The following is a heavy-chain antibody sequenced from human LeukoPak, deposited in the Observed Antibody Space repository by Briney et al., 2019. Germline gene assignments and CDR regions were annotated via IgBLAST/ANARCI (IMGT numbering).Heavy chain of an antibody. V-gene: IGHV1-46*01. CDR2: VNPSTGSS. J-gene: IGHJ4*02. Sequence: ASVKVSCRASGYTFTSYNIHWVRQAPGQGLEWMGIVNPSTGSSSYAQKFQSRVSMTRDTSTSTVDMELSSLRSEDTAVFYCARDVAGSWGYFDYWGQGTLVTVSS. CDR1: GYTFTSYN. D-gene: IGHD6-19*01. CDR3: ARDVAGSWGYFDY.